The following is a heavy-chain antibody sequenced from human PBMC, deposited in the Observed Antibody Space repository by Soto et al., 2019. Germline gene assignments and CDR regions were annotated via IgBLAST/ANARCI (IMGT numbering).Heavy chain of an antibody. Sequence: ASVKVSCKASGYTFTGYYMHWVRQAPGQGLEWMGWINPNSGGTNYAQKFQGWVTMTRDTSISTAYMELSRLRSEDTAVYYCVRRHVSATGIDWFDPWGSGTLGTV. CDR2: INPNSGGT. D-gene: IGHD6-13*01. V-gene: IGHV1-2*04. J-gene: IGHJ5*02. CDR3: VRRHVSATGIDWFDP. CDR1: GYTFTGYY.